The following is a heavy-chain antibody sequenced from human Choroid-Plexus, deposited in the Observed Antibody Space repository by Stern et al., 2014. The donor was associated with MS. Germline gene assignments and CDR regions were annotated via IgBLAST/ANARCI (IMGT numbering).Heavy chain of an antibody. CDR3: AKDRQYLTYFFDH. J-gene: IGHJ5*02. D-gene: IGHD2/OR15-2a*01. CDR2: VSYDGSNK. V-gene: IGHV3-30*18. CDR1: GFTFGSWA. Sequence: VQLVESGGGVVQPGRPLRLSCVASGFTFGSWAMHWVRQAPGKGLEWVEGVSYDGSNKYYADSVKGRFTTSRDNSQNTLYMQMSSLRPEDTAVYYCAKDRQYLTYFFDHWGQGSLVTVSS.